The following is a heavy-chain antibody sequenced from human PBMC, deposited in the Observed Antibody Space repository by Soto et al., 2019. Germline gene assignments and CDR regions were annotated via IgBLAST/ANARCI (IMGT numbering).Heavy chain of an antibody. J-gene: IGHJ6*01. CDR2: ISSSSSYI. D-gene: IGHD3-3*01. Sequence: EVQLVESGGGLVQPGGSLRLSCAASGFTFSNYTMNWVRQAPGKGLEWVSSISSSSSYIYYADSVKGRFTISRDNAKNSRNRQMNSLRAEDTAVYYCAWGEDYDLWSGPGAATAIDGMGVWGQRTTVTVSS. V-gene: IGHV3-21*01. CDR1: GFTFSNYT. CDR3: AWGEDYDLWSGPGAATAIDGMGV.